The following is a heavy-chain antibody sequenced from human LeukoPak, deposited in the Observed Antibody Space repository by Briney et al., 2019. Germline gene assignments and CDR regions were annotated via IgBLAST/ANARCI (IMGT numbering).Heavy chain of an antibody. CDR2: IYHSGST. CDR1: GYSISSGYY. Sequence: SETLSLTCTVSGYSISSGYYWGWIRQPPGKGLAWIGSIYHSGSTYYNPSLKSRVTISVDTSKNQFSLRLSSVTAADTAVYYCARARGYSYGTFDYWGQGTLVTVSS. D-gene: IGHD5-18*01. CDR3: ARARGYSYGTFDY. J-gene: IGHJ4*02. V-gene: IGHV4-38-2*02.